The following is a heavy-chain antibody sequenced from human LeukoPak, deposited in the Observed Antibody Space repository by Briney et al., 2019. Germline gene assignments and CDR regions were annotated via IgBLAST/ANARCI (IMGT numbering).Heavy chain of an antibody. Sequence: GGSLRLSCAASGFNFRSYWMSWVRQAPGKGLEWVANIKEDESEKFYVDSVKGRFTISRDSIKTSLYLQMNSLRAEDTAVYYCARGVYYDILTGYFDFWGQGALVTVSS. J-gene: IGHJ5*01. V-gene: IGHV3-7*01. CDR1: GFNFRSYW. CDR2: IKEDESEK. CDR3: ARGVYYDILTGYFDF. D-gene: IGHD3-9*01.